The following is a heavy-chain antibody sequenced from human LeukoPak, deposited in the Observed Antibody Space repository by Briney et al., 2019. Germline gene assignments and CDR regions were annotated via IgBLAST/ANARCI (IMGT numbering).Heavy chain of an antibody. CDR2: IYYSGST. D-gene: IGHD1-26*01. CDR3: ARITGWELSPPYWYFDL. Sequence: SETLSLTCTVSGGSISSYYWSWIRQPPGKGLEWIGYIYYSGSTNYNPSLKSRVTISVDTSKNRFSLKLSFVTAADTAVYYCARITGWELSPPYWYFDLWGRGTLVTVSS. CDR1: GGSISSYY. V-gene: IGHV4-59*08. J-gene: IGHJ2*01.